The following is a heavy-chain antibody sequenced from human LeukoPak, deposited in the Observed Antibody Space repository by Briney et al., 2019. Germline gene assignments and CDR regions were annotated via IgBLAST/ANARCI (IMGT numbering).Heavy chain of an antibody. CDR1: GFTFDDYA. J-gene: IGHJ4*02. D-gene: IGHD3-22*01. V-gene: IGHV3-43*02. CDR3: TKDNSEYYYDSSGYYPDY. CDR2: ITGDGGST. Sequence: PGGSLRLSCAASGFTFDDYAMHWVRQAPGQGLEWVSLITGDGGSTYYADSVKGRFTISRDNSKNSLYLQMNSLRTEDTAFYYCTKDNSEYYYDSSGYYPDYWGQGTLVTVSS.